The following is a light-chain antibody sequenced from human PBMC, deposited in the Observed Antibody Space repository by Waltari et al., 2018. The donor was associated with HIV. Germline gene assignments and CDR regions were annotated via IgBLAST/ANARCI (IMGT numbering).Light chain of an antibody. CDR1: SSDVGGYNY. Sequence: QSALTQPASVSGSPSQSIIISCTGPSSDVGGYNYVSWYQQHPGKAPKLIIFDVGNRPSGVSNRFSGSKSGNTASLTISGLQTEDEADYYCNSYTSTTTRWLFGGGTRLTVL. CDR2: DVG. CDR3: NSYTSTTTRWL. V-gene: IGLV2-14*03. J-gene: IGLJ3*02.